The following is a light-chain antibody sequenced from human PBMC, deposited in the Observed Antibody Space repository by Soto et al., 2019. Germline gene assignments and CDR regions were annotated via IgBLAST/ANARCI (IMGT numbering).Light chain of an antibody. CDR1: SSNIGNNY. Sequence: QSVLTQPPSVSAASGQKVTISCSGSSSNIGNNYVSWYQQLPGTAPKLLIYENNKRPSGIPDRFSGSKSGTSATLGITGLQTGDEADYYCGTWDSSLSAGLFGGGTKVTVL. CDR2: ENN. V-gene: IGLV1-51*02. J-gene: IGLJ3*02. CDR3: GTWDSSLSAGL.